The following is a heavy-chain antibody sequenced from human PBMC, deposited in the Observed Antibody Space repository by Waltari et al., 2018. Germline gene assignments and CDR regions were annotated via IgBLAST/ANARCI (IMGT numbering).Heavy chain of an antibody. J-gene: IGHJ5*02. Sequence: QVQLGQSGAEVKKPGASVKVSCKASGYTFTSYDINWVRQATGQGLGWIGWMNPNSGNTGYEQKFQGRVTITRNTSISTAYMELSSLRSEDTAVYYCARTYDFWSGSYWFDPWCQGTLVTVSS. CDR3: ARTYDFWSGSYWFDP. V-gene: IGHV1-8*03. D-gene: IGHD3-3*01. CDR2: MNPNSGNT. CDR1: GYTFTSYD.